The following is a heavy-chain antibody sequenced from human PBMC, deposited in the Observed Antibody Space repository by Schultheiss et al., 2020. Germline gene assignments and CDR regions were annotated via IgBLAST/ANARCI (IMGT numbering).Heavy chain of an antibody. J-gene: IGHJ4*02. Sequence: GGSLRLSCAASGFTFSSYGMTWIRQAPGKGLECVSHIGSSGSIIYYADSVKGRFTISRDNAKNTLYLQMNSLRAEDTAVYYCARVRSYSSGWSYFDYWGQGTLVTVSS. D-gene: IGHD6-19*01. CDR3: ARVRSYSSGWSYFDY. V-gene: IGHV3-48*04. CDR1: GFTFSSYG. CDR2: IGSSGSII.